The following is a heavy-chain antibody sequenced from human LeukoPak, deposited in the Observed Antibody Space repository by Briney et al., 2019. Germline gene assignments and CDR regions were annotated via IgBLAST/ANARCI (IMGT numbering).Heavy chain of an antibody. Sequence: PGGSLRLSCAASGFTFDDYAMHWVRQAPGKGLEWVSSISSSSSYIYYADSVKGRFTISRDNAKNSLYLQMNSLRAEDTAVYYCAREGYSSSWYLGDAFDIWGQGTMVTVSS. CDR2: ISSSSSYI. CDR3: AREGYSSSWYLGDAFDI. V-gene: IGHV3-21*01. J-gene: IGHJ3*02. CDR1: GFTFDDYA. D-gene: IGHD6-13*01.